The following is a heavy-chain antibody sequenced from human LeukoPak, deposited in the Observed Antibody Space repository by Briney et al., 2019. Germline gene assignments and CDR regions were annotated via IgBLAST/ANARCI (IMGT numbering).Heavy chain of an antibody. CDR3: ARVVGLTGYSSSWYSGYYYYMDV. CDR1: GGTFSSYA. CDR2: IIPIFGTT. D-gene: IGHD6-13*01. V-gene: IGHV1-69*06. Sequence: GASVKVSRKASGGTFSSYAISWVRQAPGQGLEWMGGIIPIFGTTNYAQKFQDRVTITADKSTSTAYMELGSLRSEDTAVYYCARVVGLTGYSSSWYSGYYYYMDVWGEGTTVTVSS. J-gene: IGHJ6*03.